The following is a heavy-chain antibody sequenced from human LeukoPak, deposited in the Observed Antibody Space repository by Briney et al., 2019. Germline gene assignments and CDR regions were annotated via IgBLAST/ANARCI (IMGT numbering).Heavy chain of an antibody. D-gene: IGHD5-18*01. CDR1: GFTFSSYG. Sequence: GGSLRLSCAASGFTFSSYGMHWVRQAPGKGLEWVAVIWYDRSTKYYADSVKGRFTISRDNSKNTLYLQMNSLRAEDTAVYYCARRGYSYGSYFFDYWGQGTLVTVSS. J-gene: IGHJ4*02. CDR2: IWYDRSTK. CDR3: ARRGYSYGSYFFDY. V-gene: IGHV3-33*01.